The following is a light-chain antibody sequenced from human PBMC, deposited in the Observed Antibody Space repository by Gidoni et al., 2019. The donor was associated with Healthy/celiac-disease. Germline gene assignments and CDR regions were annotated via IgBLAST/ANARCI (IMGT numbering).Light chain of an antibody. V-gene: IGKV2-28*01. Sequence: DIVMTQSPLSLPVTPGEPASISCRSSQSRLHSNGFNYLDWYLQKPGQSPQLLIYLGSYRASGVPDRFSGSGSGTDFTLEISRVEAEDVGVYYCMQALQTPLTFGGGTKVEIK. CDR1: QSRLHSNGFNY. CDR3: MQALQTPLT. CDR2: LGS. J-gene: IGKJ4*01.